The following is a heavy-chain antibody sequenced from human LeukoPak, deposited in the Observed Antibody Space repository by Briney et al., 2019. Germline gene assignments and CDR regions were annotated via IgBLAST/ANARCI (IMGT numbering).Heavy chain of an antibody. D-gene: IGHD2-15*01. V-gene: IGHV5-51*01. J-gene: IGHJ5*02. Sequence: GESLKISCKGSGYSFTSYWIGWVRQMPGKGLEWMGIIYPADSDIRYSPSFQGQVTISADKSISTTYLQWSSLKASDTAMYYCARQEYCSGGSCYTWFDPWGQGTLVTVSS. CDR2: IYPADSDI. CDR1: GYSFTSYW. CDR3: ARQEYCSGGSCYTWFDP.